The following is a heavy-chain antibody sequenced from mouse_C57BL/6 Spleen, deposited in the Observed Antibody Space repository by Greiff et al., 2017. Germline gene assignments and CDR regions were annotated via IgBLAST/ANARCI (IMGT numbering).Heavy chain of an antibody. CDR1: GYSFTDYN. CDR2: INPNYGTT. Sequence: VQLKESGPELVKPGASVKISCKASGYSFTDYNMNWVKQSNGKSLEWIGVINPNYGTTSYNQKFKGKATLTVDKSSSTAYMELRSLTSEDSAVYYCARNYYYGSSSYYFDYWGQGTTLTVSS. J-gene: IGHJ2*01. D-gene: IGHD1-1*01. CDR3: ARNYYYGSSSYYFDY. V-gene: IGHV1-39*01.